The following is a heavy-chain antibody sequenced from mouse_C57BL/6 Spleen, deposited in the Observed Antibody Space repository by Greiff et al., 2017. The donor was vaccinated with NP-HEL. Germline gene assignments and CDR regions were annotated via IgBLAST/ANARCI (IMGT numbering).Heavy chain of an antibody. D-gene: IGHD1-1*01. CDR2: IDPETGGT. CDR1: GYTFTDYE. CDR3: TRYYYGRIDAMDY. V-gene: IGHV1-15*01. Sequence: VKLVESGAELVRPGASVTLSCKASGYTFTDYEMHWVKQTPVHGLEWIGAIDPETGGTAYNQKFKGKTILTADKSSSTAYMELRSLTSEDSAVYYCTRYYYGRIDAMDYWGQGTSVTVSS. J-gene: IGHJ4*01.